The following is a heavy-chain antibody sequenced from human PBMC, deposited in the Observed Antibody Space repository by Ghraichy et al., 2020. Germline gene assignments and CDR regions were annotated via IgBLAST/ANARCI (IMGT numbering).Heavy chain of an antibody. D-gene: IGHD3-3*01. Sequence: LSLTCAASGFTFKSAWMTWVRQSPGKGLEWVGRIQSKTDVGTTDYAAPVRGRFTISRDDSKNTLYLQMNSLKTEDTAVYYCTTGIRSGYFVYWGQGTLVTVSS. CDR2: IQSKTDVGTT. CDR1: GFTFKSAW. J-gene: IGHJ4*02. CDR3: TTGIRSGYFVY. V-gene: IGHV3-15*01.